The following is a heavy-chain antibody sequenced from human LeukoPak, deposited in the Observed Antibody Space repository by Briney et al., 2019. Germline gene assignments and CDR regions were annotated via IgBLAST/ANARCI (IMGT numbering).Heavy chain of an antibody. V-gene: IGHV4-34*01. Sequence: PSETLSLTCAVYGGSFGGYYWSWIRQPPGKGLEWIGEINHSGSTNYNPSLKSRVTISVDTSKNQFSLKLSSVTAADTAVYYCASSDSGSYHAYGYWGQGTLVTVSS. CDR3: ASSDSGSYHAYGY. D-gene: IGHD1-26*01. CDR1: GGSFGGYY. J-gene: IGHJ4*02. CDR2: INHSGST.